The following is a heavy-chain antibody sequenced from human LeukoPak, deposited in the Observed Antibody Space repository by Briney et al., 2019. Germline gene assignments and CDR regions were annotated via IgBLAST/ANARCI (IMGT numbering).Heavy chain of an antibody. CDR1: GFTFSSYG. J-gene: IGHJ4*02. Sequence: GGSLRLSCAVSGFTFSSYGMHWVRQAPGKGLEWVAVIWYDGSKKYYADSVKGRFTISRDNSKNTLYLQMNSLRAEDTAMYYCAKGSSAGRPYYFDYWGQGTLVTVSS. D-gene: IGHD3-10*01. CDR3: AKGSSAGRPYYFDY. V-gene: IGHV3-33*06. CDR2: IWYDGSKK.